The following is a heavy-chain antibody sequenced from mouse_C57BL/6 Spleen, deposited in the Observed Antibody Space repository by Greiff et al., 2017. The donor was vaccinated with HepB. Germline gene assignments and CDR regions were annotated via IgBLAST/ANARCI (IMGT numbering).Heavy chain of an antibody. CDR3: TSFDDSLYYYAMDY. CDR2: IDPETGGT. CDR1: GYTFTDYE. V-gene: IGHV1-15*01. D-gene: IGHD2-4*01. J-gene: IGHJ4*01. Sequence: QVQLKESGAELVRPGASVTLSCKASGYTFTDYEMHWVKQTPVHGLEWIGAIDPETGGTAYNQKFKGKAILTADKSSSTAYMELRSLTSEDSAVYYCTSFDDSLYYYAMDYWGQGTSVTVSS.